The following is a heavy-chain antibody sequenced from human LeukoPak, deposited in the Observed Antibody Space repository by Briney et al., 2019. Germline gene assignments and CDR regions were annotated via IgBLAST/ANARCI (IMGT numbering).Heavy chain of an antibody. CDR1: GGTFSSYA. Sequence: ASVKVSCKASGGTFSSYAISWVRQAPGQGLEWMGRIIPIFGTANYAQKFQGRVTITADESTSTAYMELSSLRSEDTAVYYCARSSITIFGVAIALFDYWGQGTLVTVSS. J-gene: IGHJ4*02. V-gene: IGHV1-69*15. CDR3: ARSSITIFGVAIALFDY. D-gene: IGHD3-3*01. CDR2: IIPIFGTA.